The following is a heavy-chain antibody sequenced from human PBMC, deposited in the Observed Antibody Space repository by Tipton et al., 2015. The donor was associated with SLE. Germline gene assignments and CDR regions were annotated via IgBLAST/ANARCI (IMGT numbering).Heavy chain of an antibody. D-gene: IGHD1/OR15-1a*01. CDR1: GGSFSGYY. Sequence: TLSLTCAVYGGSFSGYYWGWIRQPPGKGLEWIGYNRYTGNTNYNPSLKSRVTMSVDTSKNQFSLELSSVTSADTAGYYCARTADSETRYFDLWGRGTLVTVSS. J-gene: IGHJ2*01. CDR3: ARTADSETRYFDL. CDR2: NRYTGNT. V-gene: IGHV4-59*01.